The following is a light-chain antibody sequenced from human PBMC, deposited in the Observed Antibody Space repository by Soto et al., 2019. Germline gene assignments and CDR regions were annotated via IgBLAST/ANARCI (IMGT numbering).Light chain of an antibody. CDR3: SSYTSSNTQV. CDR2: EVT. CDR1: SSDVGGYNY. V-gene: IGLV2-14*01. J-gene: IGLJ1*01. Sequence: QSALTQPASVSGSPGQSITISCTGTSSDVGGYNYVSWYQQHPGKAPKLMIYEVTNRPSGVSDRFSASKSGNTASLTISGLQADDEADYYCSSYTSSNTQVFGTGTKLIVL.